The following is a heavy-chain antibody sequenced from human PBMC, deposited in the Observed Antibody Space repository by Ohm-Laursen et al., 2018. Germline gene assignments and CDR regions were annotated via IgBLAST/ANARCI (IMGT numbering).Heavy chain of an antibody. CDR2: TSGSGGFT. J-gene: IGHJ5*01. D-gene: IGHD3-10*01. CDR1: GFSFSSYA. CDR3: AKAGGWSYSYELDS. V-gene: IGHV3-23*01. Sequence: SLRLSCAAPGFSFSSYAMNWVRQAPGKGLEWVSATSGSGGFTYYADSVKGRFTISRDNSKNTLYLQMNSLRAEDTAVYHCAKAGGWSYSYELDSWGQGALVTVSS.